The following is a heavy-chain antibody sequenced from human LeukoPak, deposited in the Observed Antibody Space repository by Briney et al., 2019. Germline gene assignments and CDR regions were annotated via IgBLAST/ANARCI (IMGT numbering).Heavy chain of an antibody. D-gene: IGHD7-27*01. J-gene: IGHJ4*02. Sequence: GGSLRLSCAGSGFTFSTYWLHWVRQAPGKGLMWVSRIDNVGVNIRYADSVKGRFTISRDNAKNTVYLQMNSLRGEDTAVYYCVRERGETGRTDYWGQGTLVTVSS. CDR1: GFTFSTYW. CDR3: VRERGETGRTDY. V-gene: IGHV3-74*01. CDR2: IDNVGVNI.